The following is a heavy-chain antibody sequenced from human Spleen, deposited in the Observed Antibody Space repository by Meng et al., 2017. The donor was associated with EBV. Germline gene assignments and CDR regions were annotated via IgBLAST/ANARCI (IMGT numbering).Heavy chain of an antibody. J-gene: IGHJ4*02. CDR2: LIPMSGAP. V-gene: IGHV1-69*01. CDR1: GGTFRSDA. CDR3: ASESGRGFTPDY. D-gene: IGHD3-10*01. Sequence: QVQFKQAGAGVKKPGSSVKVSCRTSGGTFRSDAVSWVRQAPGQGLEWMGGLIPMSGAPHYAQKFQDRVTIIADESTSTHSMELNNLRFEDTAMYYCASESGRGFTPDYWGQGTLVTVSS.